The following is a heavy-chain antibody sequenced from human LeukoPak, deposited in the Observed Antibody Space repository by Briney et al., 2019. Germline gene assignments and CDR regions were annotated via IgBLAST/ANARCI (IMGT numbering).Heavy chain of an antibody. Sequence: PGGSLRLFCAASGFTVSSNYMSWVRQAPGKGPEWVSVIYSGGSTYYADSVKGRFTISRDNSKNTLYLQMNSLRAEDTAVYYCARFYYDSSEPYYFDYWGQGTLVTVSS. CDR3: ARFYYDSSEPYYFDY. CDR1: GFTVSSNY. CDR2: IYSGGST. V-gene: IGHV3-53*01. J-gene: IGHJ4*02. D-gene: IGHD3-22*01.